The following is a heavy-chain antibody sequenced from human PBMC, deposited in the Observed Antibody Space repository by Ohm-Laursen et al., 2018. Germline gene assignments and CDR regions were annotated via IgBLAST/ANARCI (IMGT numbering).Heavy chain of an antibody. J-gene: IGHJ5*02. CDR1: GYTFTSYG. CDR3: ARGYLKEVIISNRYNWFDP. CDR2: ISAYNGNT. D-gene: IGHD3-22*01. Sequence: ASVKVSCKASGYTFTSYGISWVRQAPGQGLEWMGWISAYNGNTNYAQKLQGRVTMTTDTSTSTAYMELRSLRSDDTAVYYCARGYLKEVIISNRYNWFDPWCQGALVTVSS. V-gene: IGHV1-18*01.